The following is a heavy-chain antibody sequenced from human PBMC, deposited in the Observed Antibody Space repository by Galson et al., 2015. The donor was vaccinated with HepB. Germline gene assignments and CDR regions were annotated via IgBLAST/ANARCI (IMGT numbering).Heavy chain of an antibody. D-gene: IGHD1-26*01. CDR3: ARKSGSYYGSLSN. Sequence: SVKVSCKASGFTFTSYGISWVRQAPGQGLEWVGRISAYNGNTNYAQKLQGRVTMTTDTSTSTAYMEMRSLRSDDTAVYYCARKSGSYYGSLSNWGQGTLVTVSS. J-gene: IGHJ4*02. CDR2: ISAYNGNT. V-gene: IGHV1-18*01. CDR1: GFTFTSYG.